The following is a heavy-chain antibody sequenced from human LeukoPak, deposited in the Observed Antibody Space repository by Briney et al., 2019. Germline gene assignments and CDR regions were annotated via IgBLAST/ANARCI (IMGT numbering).Heavy chain of an antibody. Sequence: QSGGSLRLSCAASGFTFSSYWMTWVRQAPGKGLEWVANIKEDGSEKNYVDSVKGRFTISRDNAKNSLYLQMNSLRAEDTAVYYCARGGGRHVEYWGQGNLVTVSS. CDR2: IKEDGSEK. CDR1: GFTFSSYW. V-gene: IGHV3-7*05. CDR3: ARGGGRHVEY. D-gene: IGHD2/OR15-2a*01. J-gene: IGHJ4*02.